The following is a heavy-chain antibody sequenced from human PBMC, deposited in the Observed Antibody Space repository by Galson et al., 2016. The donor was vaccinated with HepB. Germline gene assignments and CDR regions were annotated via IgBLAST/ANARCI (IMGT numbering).Heavy chain of an antibody. CDR2: INPEGIGIYT. CDR1: GFTFRNYV. CDR3: ARDLNWKLFDY. J-gene: IGHJ4*02. Sequence: SLRLSCAASGFTFRNYVMHWVRQASGKGLVWVSRINPEGIGIYTLYADYVKGRFTISRDNAKNTLYLDMTSLRADDTGVYYCARDLNWKLFDYWGQGNLVTASP. D-gene: IGHD1-1*01. V-gene: IGHV3-74*01.